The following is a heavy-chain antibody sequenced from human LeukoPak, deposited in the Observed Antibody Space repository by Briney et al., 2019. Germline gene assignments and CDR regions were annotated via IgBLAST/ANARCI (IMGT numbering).Heavy chain of an antibody. J-gene: IGHJ3*02. CDR1: GFTFSNYG. CDR3: ARGRSITLLRGVAMSDGFDI. Sequence: SGGSLRLSCAASGFTFSNYGMNWVRQAPGKGLECVSFTDTSGRYVYYGDSVKGRFTISRDNAKNLLFLQMNGLRAEDTALYYCARGRSITLLRGVAMSDGFDIWGQGAMVAVSS. CDR2: TDTSGRYV. D-gene: IGHD3-10*01. V-gene: IGHV3-21*06.